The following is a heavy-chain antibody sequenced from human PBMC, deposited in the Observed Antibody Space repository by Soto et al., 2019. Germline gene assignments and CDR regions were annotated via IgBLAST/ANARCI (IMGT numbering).Heavy chain of an antibody. CDR3: AKAFGSTSGVNYFDP. D-gene: IGHD3-10*01. CDR2: ISYDGNDK. V-gene: IGHV3-30*18. Sequence: QVQLVESGGGVVQPGRSLTLSCAASGFTFSSYGMNWVRQAPGKGLEWVAMISYDGNDKYYADSVRGRFTISRDNSKNTLYLQMHNLRAEDTAFYYCAKAFGSTSGVNYFDPWGQGTLVTVSS. CDR1: GFTFSSYG. J-gene: IGHJ5*02.